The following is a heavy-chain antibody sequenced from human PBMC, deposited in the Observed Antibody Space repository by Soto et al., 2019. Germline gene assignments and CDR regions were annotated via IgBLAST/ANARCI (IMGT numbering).Heavy chain of an antibody. V-gene: IGHV5-10-1*01. J-gene: IGHJ3*02. CDR2: IDPSDSYT. CDR3: ATTLIFPNYYDSSGYLDALDI. D-gene: IGHD3-22*01. Sequence: GESLKISCKASGYSFTSYWIDWVRQMPGKGLEWMGKIDPSDSYTNYGPPFQGHVTISADKSITTAYLQWSSLEASDTAMYYCATTLIFPNYYDSSGYLDALDIWGQRTMVTVSS. CDR1: GYSFTSYW.